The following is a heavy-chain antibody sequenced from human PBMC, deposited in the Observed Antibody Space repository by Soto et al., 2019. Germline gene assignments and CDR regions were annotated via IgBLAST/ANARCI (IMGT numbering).Heavy chain of an antibody. D-gene: IGHD2-2*01. CDR1: GGSFSGYY. CDR2: INHSGST. CDR3: ARRKAPIVVVPAARGPYYYGMDV. Sequence: PSETLSLTCAVYGGSFSGYYWSWIRQPPGKGLEWIGEINHSGSTNYNPSLKSRVTISVDTSKNQFSLKLSSVTAADTAVYYCARRKAPIVVVPAARGPYYYGMDVWGQGTTVTVSS. J-gene: IGHJ6*02. V-gene: IGHV4-34*01.